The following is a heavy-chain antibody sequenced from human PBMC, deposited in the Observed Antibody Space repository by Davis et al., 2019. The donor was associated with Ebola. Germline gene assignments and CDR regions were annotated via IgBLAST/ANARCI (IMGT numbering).Heavy chain of an antibody. D-gene: IGHD3-10*01. CDR3: ARATDGSGSSPMFYYYYYYMDV. CDR2: IYHSGST. CDR1: GYSISSGYY. J-gene: IGHJ6*03. Sequence: PSETLSLTCTVSGYSISSGYYWGWIRQPPGKGLEWIGRIYHSGSTYYNPSLKSRVTISVDTSKIQLSLKLSSVTAADTAVYYCARATDGSGSSPMFYYYYYYMDVWGKGTTVTVSS. V-gene: IGHV4-38-2*02.